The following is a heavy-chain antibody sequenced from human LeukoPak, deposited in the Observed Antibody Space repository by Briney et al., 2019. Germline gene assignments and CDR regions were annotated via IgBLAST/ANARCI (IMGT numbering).Heavy chain of an antibody. J-gene: IGHJ6*02. CDR2: INSDGSST. Sequence: GGSLRLSCAASGFTFSSYWMHWVRQAPGKGLVWVSRINSDGSSTSYADSVKGRFTISRDNAKNTLYLQMNSLRAEDTAVYYCERDLPSYDFWSGYWNGYGMDVWGHGTTVTVSS. D-gene: IGHD3-3*01. CDR3: ERDLPSYDFWSGYWNGYGMDV. CDR1: GFTFSSYW. V-gene: IGHV3-74*01.